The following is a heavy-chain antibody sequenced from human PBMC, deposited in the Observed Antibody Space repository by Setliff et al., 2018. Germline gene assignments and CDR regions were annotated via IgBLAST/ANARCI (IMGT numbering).Heavy chain of an antibody. Sequence: SETLSLTCTVSGDSISSGGYYWTWIRQHPGKGLEWIGYIYDSGTTYYKSSLKSRVTISADTSKNQFSLRLSSVTAADSAVYYCVRDGDHCPNGVCYTYFDNWGQGTLVTAPQ. CDR3: VRDGDHCPNGVCYTYFDN. V-gene: IGHV4-31*03. D-gene: IGHD2-8*01. CDR2: IYDSGTT. CDR1: GDSISSGGYY. J-gene: IGHJ4*02.